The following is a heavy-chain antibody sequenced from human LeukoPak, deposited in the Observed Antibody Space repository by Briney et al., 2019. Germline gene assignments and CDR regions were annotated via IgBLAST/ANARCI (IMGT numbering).Heavy chain of an antibody. D-gene: IGHD3-10*01. J-gene: IGHJ4*02. CDR3: ATYTQSGAQGISDY. Sequence: ASVKVSFKASGYTFTNFYRHWVRQAPGQGLEWMGLIHPSDGDTKYAQEFQDRVTMTRDTSTSTVYMELSSLRFEDTAVYYCATYTQSGAQGISDYWGQGTLVTVSS. CDR1: GYTFTNFY. CDR2: IHPSDGDT. V-gene: IGHV1-46*01.